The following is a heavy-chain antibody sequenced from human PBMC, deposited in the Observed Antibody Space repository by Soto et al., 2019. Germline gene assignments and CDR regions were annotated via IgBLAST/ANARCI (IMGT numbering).Heavy chain of an antibody. CDR2: INHSGST. D-gene: IGHD4-4*01. CDR1: GGSFSGYY. V-gene: IGHV4-34*01. J-gene: IGHJ6*03. CDR3: ARGPPYDYSNDGYYYYYYMDV. Sequence: KSSETLSLTCAVYGGSFSGYYWSWVRQPPGKGLEWIGEINHSGSTNYNPSLKSRVTISVDTSKNQFSLKLSSVTAADTAVYYCARGPPYDYSNDGYYYYYYMDVWGKGTTVTVSS.